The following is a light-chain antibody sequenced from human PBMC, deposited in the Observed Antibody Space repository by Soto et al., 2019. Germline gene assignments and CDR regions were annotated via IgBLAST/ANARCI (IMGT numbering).Light chain of an antibody. Sequence: DIQMTQSPSTLSASVGDRVTITCRASQSISSWLAWYQHKPGKAPNLLIYKASSLESGVPSRFSGSGSGTEFTLTVSSLQPDDFAPYYCQQYDSYPLTFGGGTKVDIK. J-gene: IGKJ4*01. CDR3: QQYDSYPLT. CDR1: QSISSW. V-gene: IGKV1-5*03. CDR2: KAS.